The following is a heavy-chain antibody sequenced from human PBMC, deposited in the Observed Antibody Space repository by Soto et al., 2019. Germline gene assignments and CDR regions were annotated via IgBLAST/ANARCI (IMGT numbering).Heavy chain of an antibody. D-gene: IGHD3-16*01. CDR1: GYTFTSYA. Sequence: GASVKVSCKASGYTFTSYAMHWVRQAPGQGLEWMGGIIPIFGTANYAQKFQGRVTITADESTSTAYMELSSLRSEDTAVYYCARDLPGAYMITDHNWFDPWGQGTLVTVSS. CDR2: IIPIFGTA. CDR3: ARDLPGAYMITDHNWFDP. J-gene: IGHJ5*02. V-gene: IGHV1-69*13.